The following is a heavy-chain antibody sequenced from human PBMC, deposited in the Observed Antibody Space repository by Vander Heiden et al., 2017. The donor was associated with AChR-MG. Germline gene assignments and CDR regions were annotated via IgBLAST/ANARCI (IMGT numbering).Heavy chain of an antibody. CDR1: GFTFSSYA. Sequence: QVQLVGSGGGVVQPGSSLRLSCSASGFTFSSYAMHWVRQAPGKGLEWVAVISYDGSNKYYADSVKGRFTISRDNSKNTLYLQMNSLRAEDTAVYYCARDLGRNYVWGRAHFDYWGQGTLVTVSS. V-gene: IGHV3-30-3*01. J-gene: IGHJ4*02. CDR3: ARDLGRNYVWGRAHFDY. D-gene: IGHD3-16*01. CDR2: ISYDGSNK.